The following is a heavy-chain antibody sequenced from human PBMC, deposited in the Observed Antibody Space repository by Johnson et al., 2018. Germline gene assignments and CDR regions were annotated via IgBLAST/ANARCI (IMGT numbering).Heavy chain of an antibody. Sequence: QVQLVQSGGGVVQPGRSLRLSCAASGFTFSSYGMHWVRQAPGKGLEWVAVIWYDGSNKHYVDSVKGRLTISRDNSKNTLYLQMNSLRAEDTAVYYCAKGLHYYSYGMDVWGQGTTVTVSS. J-gene: IGHJ6*02. V-gene: IGHV3-33*06. CDR1: GFTFSSYG. D-gene: IGHD2-15*01. CDR3: AKGLHYYSYGMDV. CDR2: IWYDGSNK.